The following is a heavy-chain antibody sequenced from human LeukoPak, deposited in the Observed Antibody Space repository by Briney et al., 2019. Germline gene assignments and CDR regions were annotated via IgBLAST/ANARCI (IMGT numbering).Heavy chain of an antibody. CDR1: GDSISSYY. D-gene: IGHD3-10*01. J-gene: IGHJ4*02. V-gene: IGHV4-59*01. CDR2: IYYSGST. CDR3: ARARDIAVSYFGELLSSETYFDY. Sequence: SETLSLTRTVSGDSISSYYWSWIRQPPGKGLEWIGYIYYSGSTKYNPSLKSRVTISLDTSKNQFSLKLTSVAAADTAVYYCARARDIAVSYFGELLSSETYFDYWGQGTLVIVSS.